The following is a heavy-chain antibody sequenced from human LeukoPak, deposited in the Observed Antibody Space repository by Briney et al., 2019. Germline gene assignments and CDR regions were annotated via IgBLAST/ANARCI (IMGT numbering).Heavy chain of an antibody. CDR1: GGSISSYF. V-gene: IGHV4-4*07. CDR2: LYTSGST. D-gene: IGHD3-10*01. CDR3: ARGRSSGTHTLDFDY. Sequence: PSETLSLTCTVSGGSISSYFWSWIRQLAGEGLEWIGRLYTSGSTDYNPSLKSRVTMSVDTSKNQFSLKLNSVTAADTAVYYCARGRSSGTHTLDFDYWGQGTLVTVSS. J-gene: IGHJ4*02.